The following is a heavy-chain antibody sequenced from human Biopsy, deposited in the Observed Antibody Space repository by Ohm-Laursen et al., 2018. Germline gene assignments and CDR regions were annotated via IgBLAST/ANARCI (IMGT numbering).Heavy chain of an antibody. J-gene: IGHJ4*02. Sequence: SVKVSCNASGYTFSGYYMHWVRQAPGQGLEWMGWINPDSGATNYAQKFQGRVTMTRDTSISTAYMELSRLGSDDTAVYYCARDKYRSWNYFDNWGQGSLVTVSS. V-gene: IGHV1-2*02. CDR1: GYTFSGYY. D-gene: IGHD6-19*01. CDR2: INPDSGAT. CDR3: ARDKYRSWNYFDN.